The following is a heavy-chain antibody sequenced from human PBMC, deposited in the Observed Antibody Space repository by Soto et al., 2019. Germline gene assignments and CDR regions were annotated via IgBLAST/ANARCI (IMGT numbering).Heavy chain of an antibody. D-gene: IGHD1-1*01. V-gene: IGHV4-31*03. J-gene: IGHJ4*02. CDR2: IYYSGST. CDR1: GGSISSGGYY. CDR3: ARATRGTGTPSWIFEY. Sequence: PSETLSLTCTVSGGSISSGGYYWSWIRQHPGKGLEWIGYIYYSGSTYYNPSLKSRVTISVDTSKNQFSLKLSSVTAADTAVYYCARATRGTGTPSWIFEYWGQGTLVTVSS.